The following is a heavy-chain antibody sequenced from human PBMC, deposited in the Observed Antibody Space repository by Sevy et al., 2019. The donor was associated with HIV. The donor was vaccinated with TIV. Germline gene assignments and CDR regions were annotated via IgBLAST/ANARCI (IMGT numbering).Heavy chain of an antibody. CDR3: AKEGTWYGRDYFDY. CDR2: ISGGGGST. V-gene: IGHV3-23*01. Sequence: GGSLRLSCVASGFSFSLYAMSWVRQAPGKGLEWVSAISGGGGSTYYADSVKSRFTISRDTSKNTLSLQMTSLRAEDTAVYYCAKEGTWYGRDYFDYWGQGTLVTVSS. D-gene: IGHD6-13*01. CDR1: GFSFSLYA. J-gene: IGHJ4*02.